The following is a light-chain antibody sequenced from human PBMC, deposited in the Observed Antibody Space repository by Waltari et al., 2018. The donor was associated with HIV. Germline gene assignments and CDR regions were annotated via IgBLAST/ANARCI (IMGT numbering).Light chain of an antibody. J-gene: IGLJ1*01. CDR3: SSYTSSSTSHV. Sequence: QSALTQPASVSGSPGQSITITCPGPSSDVGRYNYDSSYQQHPGKAPKLMIYAVSNRHSGVSNRFSGSKSGNTASLTISGLQAEDEADYYCSSYTSSSTSHVFGTGTKVTVL. CDR1: SSDVGRYNY. CDR2: AVS. V-gene: IGLV2-14*01.